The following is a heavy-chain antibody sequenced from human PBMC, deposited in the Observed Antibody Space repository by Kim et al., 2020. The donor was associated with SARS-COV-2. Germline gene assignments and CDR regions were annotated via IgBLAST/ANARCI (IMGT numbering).Heavy chain of an antibody. V-gene: IGHV1-46*01. CDR3: AATYYYDSSGSFDY. Sequence: AQKFQGKVTMTRNRSTSAVYMELSSLGSEDTAVYYCAATYYYDSSGSFDYWGQGTLVTVSS. D-gene: IGHD3-22*01. J-gene: IGHJ4*02.